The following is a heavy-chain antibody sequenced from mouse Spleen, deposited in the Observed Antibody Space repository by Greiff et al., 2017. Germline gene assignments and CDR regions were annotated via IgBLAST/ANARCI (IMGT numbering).Heavy chain of an antibody. CDR2: ISSGGGNT. CDR3: ASLYYYGSSSHYFDY. D-gene: IGHD1-1*01. V-gene: IGHV5-9*04. CDR1: GFTFSSYA. J-gene: IGHJ2*01. Sequence: EVKLVESGGGLVKLGGSLKLSCAASGFTFSSYAMSWVRQTPEKRLEWVATISSGGGNTYYPDSVKGRFTISRDNAKNTLYLQMSSLKSEDTAMYYCASLYYYGSSSHYFDYWGQGTTLTVSS.